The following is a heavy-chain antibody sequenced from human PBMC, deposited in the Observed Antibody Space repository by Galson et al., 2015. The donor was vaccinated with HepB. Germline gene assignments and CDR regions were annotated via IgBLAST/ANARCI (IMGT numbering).Heavy chain of an antibody. Sequence: SLRLSCAASGFSLSSNWMPWLRQAPGKGLEWVANIKQDGSEQDYRDSVKGRFTISRDNARNLLYLQMNSLRAEDTAVYYCARERNTNYGWFDPWGQGTLVTVSS. CDR1: GFSLSSNW. CDR3: ARERNTNYGWFDP. V-gene: IGHV3-7*01. J-gene: IGHJ5*02. D-gene: IGHD1-14*01. CDR2: IKQDGSEQ.